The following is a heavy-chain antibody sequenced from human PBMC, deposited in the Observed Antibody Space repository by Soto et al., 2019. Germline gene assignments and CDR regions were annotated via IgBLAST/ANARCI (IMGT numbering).Heavy chain of an antibody. D-gene: IGHD3-22*01. CDR1: GGSISSSSYY. CDR3: ARCLYYDSSGYYPYYFDY. CDR2: IYYSGST. V-gene: IGHV4-39*01. Sequence: PSETLSLTCTVSGGSISSSSYYWRWIRQPPWKGLEWIGSIYYSGSTYYNPSLKSRVTISVDTSKNQFSLKLSSVTAADTAVYYCARCLYYDSSGYYPYYFDYWGQGXLVTVSS. J-gene: IGHJ4*02.